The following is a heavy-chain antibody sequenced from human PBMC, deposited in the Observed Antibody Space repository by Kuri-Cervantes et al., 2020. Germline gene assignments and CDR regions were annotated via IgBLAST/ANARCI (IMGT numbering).Heavy chain of an antibody. CDR1: GFTFSAYW. V-gene: IGHV3-7*01. J-gene: IGHJ4*02. Sequence: GGSLRLSCAASGFTFSAYWMTWVRQAPGKGLEWVANIKQDGSEKNYVDSVKGRFTISRDNAKNSLYLQMNSLRAEDTAVYYCAKADSGRGGEADWGQGTLVTVSS. D-gene: IGHD3-10*01. CDR3: AKADSGRGGEAD. CDR2: IKQDGSEK.